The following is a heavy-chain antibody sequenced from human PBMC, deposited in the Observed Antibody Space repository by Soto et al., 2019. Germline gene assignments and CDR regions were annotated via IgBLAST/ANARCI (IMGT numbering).Heavy chain of an antibody. CDR3: AKGEYCSGGSCYFAHGDYDAFDI. D-gene: IGHD2-15*01. CDR1: GFTFSSYA. V-gene: IGHV3-23*01. J-gene: IGHJ3*02. Sequence: GGSLRLSCAASGFTFSSYAMSWVRQAPGKGLEWVSAISGSGGSTYYVDSVNGRLTISRDNSKNTLYLQMNSLRAEDTAVYYCAKGEYCSGGSCYFAHGDYDAFDIWGQGTMVTVSS. CDR2: ISGSGGST.